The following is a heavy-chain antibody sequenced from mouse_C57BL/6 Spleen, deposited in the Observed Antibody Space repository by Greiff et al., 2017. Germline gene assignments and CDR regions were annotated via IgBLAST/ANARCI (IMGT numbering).Heavy chain of an antibody. CDR3: ARREDSLAY. CDR2: IDPSDSYT. J-gene: IGHJ3*01. CDR1: GYTFTSYW. Sequence: QVQLQQSGAELVRPGTSVKLSCKASGYTFTSYWMHWVKQRPGQGLEWIGVIDPSDSYTNYNQKFKGKATLTVDTSSSTAYMQLSSLTSEDSAVYYCARREDSLAYWGQGTLVTVSA. V-gene: IGHV1-59*01.